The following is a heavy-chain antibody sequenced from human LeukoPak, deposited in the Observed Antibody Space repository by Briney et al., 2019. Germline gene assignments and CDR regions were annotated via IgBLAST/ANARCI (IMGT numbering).Heavy chain of an antibody. CDR3: ARSRRVTYNWFDP. CDR1: GYTFTSYD. CDR2: MYPNSGNT. D-gene: IGHD2-21*02. V-gene: IGHV1-8*03. J-gene: IGHJ5*02. Sequence: ASVKVSCKASGYTFTSYDINWVRQATGQGLEWMGWMYPNSGNTGYAQKFQGRVTITRNTSISTAYMELSSLRSEDTAVYYCARSRRVTYNWFDPWGQGTLVTVSS.